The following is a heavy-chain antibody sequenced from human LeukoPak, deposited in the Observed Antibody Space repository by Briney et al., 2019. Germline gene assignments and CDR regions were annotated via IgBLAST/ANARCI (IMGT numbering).Heavy chain of an antibody. CDR3: AKNGATFGVFDY. Sequence: GGSLRLSFAASGFSFSTFAMSWVRQAPGKGLEWLSGISGSGGTTYYADSVKGRFTISRDNSKNTLYLQMSSLRAEDTAVYFCAKNGATFGVFDYWGQGTLVTVSS. CDR1: GFSFSTFA. J-gene: IGHJ4*02. CDR2: ISGSGGTT. V-gene: IGHV3-23*01. D-gene: IGHD3-3*01.